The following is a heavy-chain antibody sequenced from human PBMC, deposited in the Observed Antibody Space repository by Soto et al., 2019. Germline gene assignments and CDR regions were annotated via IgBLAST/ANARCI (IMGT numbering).Heavy chain of an antibody. CDR2: IYYSGST. J-gene: IGHJ4*02. D-gene: IGHD5-12*01. CDR3: ARHGGYDLDYFDY. CDR1: GGSISSSSYY. Sequence: QLQLQESGPGLVKPSETLSLTCTVSGGSISSSSYYWGWIRQPPGKGLEWIGSIYYSGSTYYNPSLKSRVTISVDTSKNQFSLKLSSVTAADTAVYYCARHGGYDLDYFDYWGQGTLVTVSS. V-gene: IGHV4-39*01.